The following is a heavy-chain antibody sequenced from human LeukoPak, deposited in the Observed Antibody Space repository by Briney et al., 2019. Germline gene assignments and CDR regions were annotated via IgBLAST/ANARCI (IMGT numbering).Heavy chain of an antibody. CDR3: ARDMKPSELSEY. CDR1: GFTFSTYD. V-gene: IGHV3-21*01. J-gene: IGHJ4*02. Sequence: PGGSLRLSCAASGFTFSTYDMNWFRQAPGKGLEWVSSISSKSGYIFYADSVKGRFTISRDNAKNSLYLQMNSLKAEDTAVYYCARDMKPSELSEYWGQGTLVTVSS. CDR2: ISSKSGYI. D-gene: IGHD3-16*02.